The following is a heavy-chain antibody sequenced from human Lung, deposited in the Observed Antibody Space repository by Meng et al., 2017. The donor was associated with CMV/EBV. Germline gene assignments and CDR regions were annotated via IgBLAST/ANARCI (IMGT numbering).Heavy chain of an antibody. Sequence: GESLKISCAASGFTFSSYAMSWVRQAPGKGLEWVSAISGSGGSTYYADSVKGRFTISRDNSKNTLYLQMNSLRAEDTAVYYCARAPIPYYGMDVWAQGTTATVSS. CDR1: GFTFSSYA. CDR2: ISGSGGST. V-gene: IGHV3-23*01. CDR3: ARAPIPYYGMDV. J-gene: IGHJ6*01.